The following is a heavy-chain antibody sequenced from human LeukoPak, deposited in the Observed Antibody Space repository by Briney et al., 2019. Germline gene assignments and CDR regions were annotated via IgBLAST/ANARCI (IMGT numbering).Heavy chain of an antibody. V-gene: IGHV3-53*01. J-gene: IGHJ6*02. D-gene: IGHD1-1*01. CDR2: IYSGGST. CDR3: AKVKLERIYYYGMDV. Sequence: GGSLRLSCAASGFTVSSNYMSWVRQAPGKGLEWVSVIYSGGSTYYADSVKGRFTISRHNSKNTLYLQMNSLRAEDTAVYYCAKVKLERIYYYGMDVWGQGTTVTVSS. CDR1: GFTVSSNY.